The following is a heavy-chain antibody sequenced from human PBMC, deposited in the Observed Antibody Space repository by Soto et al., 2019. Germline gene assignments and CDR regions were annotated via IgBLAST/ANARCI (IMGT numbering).Heavy chain of an antibody. CDR1: GGTFSSYA. Sequence: AASVKVSCKASGGTFSSYAISLVRQAPGQGLEWIGWINPKSGGTNYAQKFQGRVTTHRDTSFSTAYMELSRLRSDDTAIYYCARDLKYYDILTGYYKEGYYFDYWGQGTLVTVSS. V-gene: IGHV1-2*02. J-gene: IGHJ4*02. D-gene: IGHD3-9*01. CDR2: INPKSGGT. CDR3: ARDLKYYDILTGYYKEGYYFDY.